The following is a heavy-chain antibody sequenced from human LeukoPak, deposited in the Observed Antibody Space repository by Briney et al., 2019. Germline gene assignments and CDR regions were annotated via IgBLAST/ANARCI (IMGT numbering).Heavy chain of an antibody. CDR1: VYTFTSSV. J-gene: IGHJ4*02. V-gene: IGHV1-18*01. CDR3: AKNSSGGYSDY. D-gene: IGHD6-19*01. Sequence: ASVKVSCMASVYTFTSSVIRGVRQAPGQGLEWMGWISTYNGYSKYPQNLQGRVTMTADTSTSTAYMELSSLSSDDTPVYYCAKNSSGGYSDYWGQGTLVTVSS. CDR2: ISTYNGYS.